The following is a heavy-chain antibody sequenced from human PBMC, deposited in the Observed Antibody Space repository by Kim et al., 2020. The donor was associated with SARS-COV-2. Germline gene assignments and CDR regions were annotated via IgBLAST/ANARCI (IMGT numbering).Heavy chain of an antibody. J-gene: IGHJ6*02. CDR3: ARVRKDYYDSSGYYFGYYGMDV. CDR2: ISSSSSYI. Sequence: GGSLRLSCAASGFTFSSYSMNWVRQAPGKGLEWVSSISSSSSYIYYADSVKGRFTISRDNAKNSLYLQMNSLRAEDTAVYYCARVRKDYYDSSGYYFGYYGMDVWGQGTTVTVSS. D-gene: IGHD3-22*01. V-gene: IGHV3-21*01. CDR1: GFTFSSYS.